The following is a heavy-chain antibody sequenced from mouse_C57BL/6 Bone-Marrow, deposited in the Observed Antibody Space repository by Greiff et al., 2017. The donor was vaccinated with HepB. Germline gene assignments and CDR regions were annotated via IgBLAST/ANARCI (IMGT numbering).Heavy chain of an antibody. D-gene: IGHD2-3*01. CDR3: AKIFWDDGYPFDY. CDR1: GFTFSDYG. V-gene: IGHV5-17*01. CDR2: ISSGSSTI. J-gene: IGHJ2*01. Sequence: EVHLVESGGGLVKPGGSLKLSCAASGFTFSDYGMHWVRQAPEKGLEWVAYISSGSSTIYYADTVKGRFTISRDNAKNTLFLQMTSLRSEDTAMYYCAKIFWDDGYPFDYWGQGTTLTVSS.